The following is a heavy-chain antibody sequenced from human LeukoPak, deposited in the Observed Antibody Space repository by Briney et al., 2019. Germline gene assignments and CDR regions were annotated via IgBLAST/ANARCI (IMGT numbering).Heavy chain of an antibody. V-gene: IGHV4-4*07. J-gene: IGHJ5*02. CDR1: GGSISSCY. Sequence: SETLSLTCTVSGGSISSCYWSWIRQPAGKGLEWIGRIYTSGSTNYNPSPKSRVTISVDTSKNQFSLKLGSVTAADTAVYYCARGSIFGVVRFDPWGQGTLVTVSS. CDR3: ARGSIFGVVRFDP. CDR2: IYTSGST. D-gene: IGHD3-3*01.